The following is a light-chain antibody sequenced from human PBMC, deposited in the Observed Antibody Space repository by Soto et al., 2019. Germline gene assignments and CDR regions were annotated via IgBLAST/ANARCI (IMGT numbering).Light chain of an antibody. CDR3: TSYTSSNSLYV. Sequence: QAVLTQPASVSGSPGQSITISFTGTSSDVGGYKYVSWYQQLPGKAPKLIIYDVNNRPSGVSNRFSASKSANAASLTISGLQAEDEADYYCTSYTSSNSLYVFGTGTRVPVL. CDR1: SSDVGGYKY. J-gene: IGLJ1*01. CDR2: DVN. V-gene: IGLV2-14*03.